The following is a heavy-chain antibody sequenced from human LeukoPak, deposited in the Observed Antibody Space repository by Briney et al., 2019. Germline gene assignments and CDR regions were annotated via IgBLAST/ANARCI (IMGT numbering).Heavy chain of an antibody. CDR1: GGSISSGGYY. CDR3: ARGSSSWYNY. CDR2: IYYSGST. Sequence: PSETLSLTCTVSGGSISSGGYYWSWIPQHPGKGLEWIGYIYYSGSTYYNPSLKSRVTISVDTSKNQFSLKLSSVTAADTAVYYCARGSSSWYNYWGQGTLVTVSS. V-gene: IGHV4-31*03. J-gene: IGHJ4*02. D-gene: IGHD6-13*01.